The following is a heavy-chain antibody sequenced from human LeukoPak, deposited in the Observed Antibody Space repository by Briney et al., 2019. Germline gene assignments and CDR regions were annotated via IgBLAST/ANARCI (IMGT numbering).Heavy chain of an antibody. D-gene: IGHD4/OR15-4a*01. V-gene: IGHV4-39*01. Sequence: PSETLSLTCTVSGGSISSSSYYWGWIRQPPGKGLEWIGSIYYSGSTYYNPSLKSRVTISVDTSKNQFSLELSSVTAADTAVYYCGRMISANFYFYYGMDVWGQGTTVTVSS. CDR3: GRMISANFYFYYGMDV. CDR2: IYYSGST. J-gene: IGHJ6*02. CDR1: GGSISSSSYY.